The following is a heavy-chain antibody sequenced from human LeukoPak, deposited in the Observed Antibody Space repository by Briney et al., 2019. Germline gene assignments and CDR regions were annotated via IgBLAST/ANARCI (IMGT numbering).Heavy chain of an antibody. J-gene: IGHJ3*02. CDR3: ARGRGEYGSGSYYNVRDDAFDI. CDR2: INWNGGST. D-gene: IGHD3-10*01. CDR1: GFTFSSYG. V-gene: IGHV3-20*04. Sequence: GGSLRLSCADSGFTFSSYGMSWVRQAPGKGLEWISGINWNGGSTGYADSVKGRFTISRDNAKNSLYLQMNSLRAEDTALYYRARGRGEYGSGSYYNVRDDAFDIWGQGTMVTVSS.